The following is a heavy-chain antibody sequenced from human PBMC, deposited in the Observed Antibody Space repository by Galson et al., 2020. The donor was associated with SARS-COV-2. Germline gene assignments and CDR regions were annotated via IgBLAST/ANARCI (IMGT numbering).Heavy chain of an antibody. J-gene: IGHJ6*03. D-gene: IGHD6-13*01. Sequence: KTSGPPLVKPTQTLTLTCTVSEFSLSTARLGVSWIRQPPGKALEWLTHIFSNVEKSYSTSLKSSITNSNVTCNSQVVLNMTNMDPVDTATHVCARLQANYSRVSLYYDDVYVWGEGTTVTVSS. CDR3: ARLQANYSRVSLYYDDVYV. CDR2: IFSNVEK. CDR1: EFSLSTARLG. V-gene: IGHV2-26*01.